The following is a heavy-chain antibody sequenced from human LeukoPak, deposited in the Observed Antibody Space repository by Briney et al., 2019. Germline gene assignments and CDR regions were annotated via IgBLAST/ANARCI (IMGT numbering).Heavy chain of an antibody. CDR1: GYTFTGYY. J-gene: IGHJ4*02. CDR2: INPNSGGT. V-gene: IGHV1-2*02. D-gene: IGHD6-19*01. CDR3: ARGQLEIDSSGTFDY. Sequence: GASVKVSCTASGYTFTGYYLHWVRQAPGQGLEWMGWINPNSGGTNYAQKFQGRVTMTRDTPISTAYMELSRLKSDDTAVYYCARGQLEIDSSGTFDYWGQGTLVTVSP.